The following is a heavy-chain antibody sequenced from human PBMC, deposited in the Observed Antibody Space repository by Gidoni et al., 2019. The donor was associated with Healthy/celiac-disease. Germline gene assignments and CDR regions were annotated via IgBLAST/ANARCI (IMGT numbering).Heavy chain of an antibody. Sequence: EVQLVESGGGLVQPGGSLTLSCAASGFTFSSYEMNWVRQAPGKGLEWVSYISTSGSTIYYADSVKGRFTISRDNAKNSLYLQMDGLRAEDTAVYYCARVFSLYCGMDVWGQGTTVTVSS. V-gene: IGHV3-48*03. J-gene: IGHJ6*02. CDR1: GFTFSSYE. CDR2: ISTSGSTI. CDR3: ARVFSLYCGMDV.